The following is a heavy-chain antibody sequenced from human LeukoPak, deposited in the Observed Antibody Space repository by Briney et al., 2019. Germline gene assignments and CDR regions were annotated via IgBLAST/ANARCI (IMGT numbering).Heavy chain of an antibody. Sequence: ASVKVSCKASGYTFTGYYMHWVRQAPGQGLEWMGWINPNSGGTNYAQKFQGRVTMTRDTSISTAYMELSRLRSDDTAVYYCAREREYSSSWSYMDVWGKGTTVTVSS. V-gene: IGHV1-2*02. CDR3: AREREYSSSWSYMDV. D-gene: IGHD6-13*01. CDR2: INPNSGGT. J-gene: IGHJ6*03. CDR1: GYTFTGYY.